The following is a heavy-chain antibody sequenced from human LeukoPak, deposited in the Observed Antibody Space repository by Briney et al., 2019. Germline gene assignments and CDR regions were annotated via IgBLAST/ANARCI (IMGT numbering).Heavy chain of an antibody. CDR3: ASTTGTGHDAFDI. D-gene: IGHD1-1*01. V-gene: IGHV1-18*01. Sequence: ASVKVSCKASGYTFTSYGISWVRRAPGQGLEWMGWIGAYNGNTNYAQKLQGRVTMTTDTSTSTAYMELRSLRSDDTAVYYCASTTGTGHDAFDIWGQGTMVTVSS. CDR2: IGAYNGNT. J-gene: IGHJ3*02. CDR1: GYTFTSYG.